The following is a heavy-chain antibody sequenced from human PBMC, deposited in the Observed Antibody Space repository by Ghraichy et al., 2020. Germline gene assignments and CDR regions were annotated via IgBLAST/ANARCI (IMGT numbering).Heavy chain of an antibody. CDR2: IYWNDDK. CDR1: GFSLSTSGVG. Sequence: SGPTLVKPTQTLTLTCTFSGFSLSTSGVGVGWIRQPPGKALEWLALIYWNDDKRYSPSLKSRLTITKDTSKNQVVLTMTNMDPVDTATYYCAHIDDFVPRFDYWGQGTLVTVSS. J-gene: IGHJ4*02. V-gene: IGHV2-5*01. CDR3: AHIDDFVPRFDY. D-gene: IGHD3-3*01.